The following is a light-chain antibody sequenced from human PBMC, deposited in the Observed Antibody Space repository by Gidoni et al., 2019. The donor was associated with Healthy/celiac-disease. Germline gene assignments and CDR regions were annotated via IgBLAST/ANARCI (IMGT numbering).Light chain of an antibody. CDR3: QQRSNWPKT. V-gene: IGKV3-11*01. J-gene: IGKJ1*01. Sequence: EIVFTQSPATLSLSPGERATLSCSASQIVSSYLAWYQQKPGQAPRLLIYEASNRATGIPARFNGSGSGTDFTLTISSLEPEDFAVYYCQQRSNWPKTFGQGTKVEIK. CDR2: EAS. CDR1: QIVSSY.